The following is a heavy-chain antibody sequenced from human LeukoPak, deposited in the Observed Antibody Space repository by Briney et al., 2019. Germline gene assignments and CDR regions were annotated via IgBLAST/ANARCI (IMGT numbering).Heavy chain of an antibody. Sequence: PSETLSLXCAVYGGSFSGYYWSWIRQPPGKGLEWIGEINHSGSTNYNPSLKSRVTISVDTSKNQFSLKLSSVTAADTAVYYCARHYSSGWSGWGQGTLVTVSS. D-gene: IGHD6-19*01. V-gene: IGHV4-34*01. CDR3: ARHYSSGWSG. CDR2: INHSGST. J-gene: IGHJ4*02. CDR1: GGSFSGYY.